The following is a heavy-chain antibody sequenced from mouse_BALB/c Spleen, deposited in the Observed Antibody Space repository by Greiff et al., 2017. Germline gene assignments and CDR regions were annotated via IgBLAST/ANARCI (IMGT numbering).Heavy chain of an antibody. CDR3: ARQNGNFYAMDY. D-gene: IGHD2-1*01. CDR2: ISNGGGST. V-gene: IGHV5-12-2*01. J-gene: IGHJ4*01. CDR1: GFTFSSYT. Sequence: EVMLVESGGGLVQPGGSLKLSCAASGFTFSSYTMSWVRQTPEKRLEWVAYISNGGGSTYYPDTVKGRFTISRDNAKNTLYLQMSSLKSEDTAMYYCARQNGNFYAMDYWGQGTSVTVSS.